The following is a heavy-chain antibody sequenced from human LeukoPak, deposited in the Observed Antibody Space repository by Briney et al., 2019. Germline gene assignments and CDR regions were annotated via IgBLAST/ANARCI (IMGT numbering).Heavy chain of an antibody. CDR2: IYSGGST. J-gene: IGHJ3*02. CDR1: GFTVSSNY. CDR3: TSGHPTPDAFDI. Sequence: GGSLRLSCAASGFTVSSNYMSWVRQAPGKGLEWVSVIYSGGSTYYADSVKGRFTISRDNSKNTLYLQMNSLRAEDTAVYYCTSGHPTPDAFDIWGQGTMVTVSS. V-gene: IGHV3-66*01.